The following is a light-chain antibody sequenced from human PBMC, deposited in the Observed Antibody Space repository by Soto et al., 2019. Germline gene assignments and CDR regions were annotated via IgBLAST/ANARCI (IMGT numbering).Light chain of an antibody. CDR3: QQYGSAPLT. CDR1: RSVSARY. Sequence: VFTPSPGTLSLSTGARATLSCWASRSVSARYLAWYQQKPGQAPRLLIYGASNRATGIPDRFSGSGSGTDFTLTITRLEPEDCAVYYCQQYGSAPLTFGGGTKVDIK. V-gene: IGKV3-20*01. CDR2: GAS. J-gene: IGKJ4*01.